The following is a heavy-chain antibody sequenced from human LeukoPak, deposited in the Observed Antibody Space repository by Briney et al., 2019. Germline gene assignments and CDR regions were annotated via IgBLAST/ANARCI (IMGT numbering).Heavy chain of an antibody. J-gene: IGHJ4*02. CDR2: IYYSGDS. CDR3: ARHTYARPFDS. V-gene: IGHV4-59*08. Sequence: SDTLSLTCTVSGVTISSSYWSWVRHPPGKGLEWVGYIYYSGDSNYNPSLKSRATISVDTSKSQFSLKVSSVTAADTAIYYCARHTYARPFDSWGQGTPVTVSS. D-gene: IGHD6-6*01. CDR1: GVTISSSY.